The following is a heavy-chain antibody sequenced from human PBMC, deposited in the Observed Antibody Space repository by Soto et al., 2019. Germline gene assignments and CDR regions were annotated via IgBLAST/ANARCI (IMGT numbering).Heavy chain of an antibody. J-gene: IGHJ6*02. CDR3: ARGYSSGWYEGPIMSYYYYGMDV. Sequence: SVKVSCKASGGTFSSYAISWVRQAPGQGLEWMGGIIPIFGTANYAQKFQGRVTITADKSTSTAYMELSSLRSEDTDVYYCARGYSSGWYEGPIMSYYYYGMDVWGQGTTVTVSS. D-gene: IGHD6-19*01. V-gene: IGHV1-69*06. CDR1: GGTFSSYA. CDR2: IIPIFGTA.